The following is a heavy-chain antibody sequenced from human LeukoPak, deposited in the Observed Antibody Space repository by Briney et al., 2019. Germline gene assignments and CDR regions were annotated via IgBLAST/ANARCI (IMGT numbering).Heavy chain of an antibody. CDR3: ARDSAIAAAGTLARGTFDY. CDR2: VNSDGSWT. V-gene: IGHV3-74*01. D-gene: IGHD6-13*01. Sequence: PGESLRLSCAASGNYWMHWVRQAPGKGLVWVSHVNSDGSWTSHADSVKGRFTISRDSSKNTLYLQMNSLRAEDTAVYYCARDSAIAAAGTLARGTFDYWGQGTLVTVSS. J-gene: IGHJ4*02. CDR1: GNYW.